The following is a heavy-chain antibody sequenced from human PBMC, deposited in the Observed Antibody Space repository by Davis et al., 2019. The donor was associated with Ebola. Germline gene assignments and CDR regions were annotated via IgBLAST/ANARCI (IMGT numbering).Heavy chain of an antibody. CDR1: GDSTSSGTYY. CDR3: VRDGHSSSRFGY. J-gene: IGHJ2*01. Sequence: SETLSLTCTVSGDSTSSGTYYWGWIRKPPGKGLEWIGTISSSGSTYYSPSLKSRVTISADASKNQFFLKVTSITAADTAVYYCVRDGHSSSRFGYWGRGTLVTVSS. V-gene: IGHV4-39*07. D-gene: IGHD2-2*01. CDR2: ISSSGST.